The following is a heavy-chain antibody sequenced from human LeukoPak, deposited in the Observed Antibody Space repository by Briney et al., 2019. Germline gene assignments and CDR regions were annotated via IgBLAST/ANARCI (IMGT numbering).Heavy chain of an antibody. J-gene: IGHJ5*02. CDR1: GGPISSHY. Sequence: VKPSETLSLTCTVSGGPISSHYWSWIRQPPGKGLEWIGYIYYSGSTNYNPSLKSRVTISVDTSKNQFSLKLSSVTAADTAVYYCARIAEDSSSWYLSWFDPWGQGTLVTVSS. CDR3: ARIAEDSSSWYLSWFDP. V-gene: IGHV4-59*11. CDR2: IYYSGST. D-gene: IGHD6-13*01.